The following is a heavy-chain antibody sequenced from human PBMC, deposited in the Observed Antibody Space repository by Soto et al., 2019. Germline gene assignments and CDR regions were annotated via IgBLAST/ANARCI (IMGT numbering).Heavy chain of an antibody. CDR3: AGDFLAVSGDYFDY. Sequence: GGSLRLSCAASGFTFSDYYMSWIRQAPGKGLEWVSYISSSGSTIYYADSVKGRFTISRDNAKNSLYLQMTSLRAEDTAVYYCAGDFLAVSGDYFDYWGQGTLVTVSS. CDR2: ISSSGSTI. D-gene: IGHD3-10*01. V-gene: IGHV3-11*01. J-gene: IGHJ4*02. CDR1: GFTFSDYY.